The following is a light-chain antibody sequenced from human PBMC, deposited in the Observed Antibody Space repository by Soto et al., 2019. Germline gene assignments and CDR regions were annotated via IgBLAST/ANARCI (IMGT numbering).Light chain of an antibody. Sequence: AIQLTQSPSSLSASVGDRATITCRASQGISSALAWYQQKPGKSPNLLIYDVSSLESGVPSRFSGSGSGTDFTLTISSRQPEDFATYYCQQFNTYPALTFGGGTKVEIK. CDR1: QGISSA. CDR3: QQFNTYPALT. V-gene: IGKV1-13*02. CDR2: DVS. J-gene: IGKJ4*01.